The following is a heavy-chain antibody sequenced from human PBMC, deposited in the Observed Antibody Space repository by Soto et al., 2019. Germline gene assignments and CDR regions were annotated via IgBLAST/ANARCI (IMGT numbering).Heavy chain of an antibody. Sequence: PGGSLRLSCAASGFTFDDYGMSWVRQAPGKGLEWVSGINWNGGSTGYADSVKGRFTISRDNAKNSLYLQMNSLRAEDTALYYCARDSIFGVVSGPLDYWGQGTLVTVSS. CDR1: GFTFDDYG. CDR2: INWNGGST. D-gene: IGHD3-3*01. J-gene: IGHJ4*02. CDR3: ARDSIFGVVSGPLDY. V-gene: IGHV3-20*04.